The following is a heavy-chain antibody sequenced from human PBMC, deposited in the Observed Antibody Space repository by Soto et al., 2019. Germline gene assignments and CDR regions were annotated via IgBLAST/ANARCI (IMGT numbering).Heavy chain of an antibody. V-gene: IGHV3-53*01. CDR1: GLTISGKKY. Sequence: DVQLVESGGGLIQHGESLRLSCAAFGLTISGKKYVAWVRQAPGKGLEWVSALYDVDGSFYADSVKGRFTTSSDSSKTTVYLQMNDLRPDDTAVYYCATWHEREHAYDVWGQGTTVTVSS. J-gene: IGHJ3*01. CDR3: ATWHEREHAYDV. D-gene: IGHD1-1*01. CDR2: LYDVDGS.